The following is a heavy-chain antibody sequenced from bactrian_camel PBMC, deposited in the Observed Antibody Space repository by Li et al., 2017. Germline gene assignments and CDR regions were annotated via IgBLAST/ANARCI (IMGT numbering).Heavy chain of an antibody. J-gene: IGHJ6*01. V-gene: IGHV3S59*01. CDR1: RYGSWDC. D-gene: IGHD1*01. Sequence: DVQLVESGGGSVQAGGSLTLSCRSPRYGSWDCRGWYRQGPGKRSTDSEKVATICSRDANTYYTDSVKGRFTISQDSAKKTLFLQMNSLKPEDTAMYYCAADYFWASRCRLRTDFGYRGRGTQVTVS. CDR2: ICSRDANT. CDR3: AADYFWASRCRLRTDFGY.